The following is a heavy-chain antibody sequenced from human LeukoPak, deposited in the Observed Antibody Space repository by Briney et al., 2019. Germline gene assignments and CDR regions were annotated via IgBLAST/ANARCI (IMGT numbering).Heavy chain of an antibody. CDR3: AGGRDNWGVQPKYYFDY. CDR2: ISPNGST. J-gene: IGHJ4*02. V-gene: IGHV4-59*10. D-gene: IGHD7-27*01. Sequence: SETLSLTCAVYGGSFSGYYWSWIRQPPGKGLEWIGRISPNGSTNYNPSLKSRLTVSLDTSKNQFSLKLTSVTAADTALYYCAGGRDNWGVQPKYYFDYWGQGALVTVSS. CDR1: GGSFSGYY.